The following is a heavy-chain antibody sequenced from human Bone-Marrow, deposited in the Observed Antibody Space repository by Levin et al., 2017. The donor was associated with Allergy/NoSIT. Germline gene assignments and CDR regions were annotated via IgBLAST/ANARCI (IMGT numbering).Heavy chain of an antibody. J-gene: IGHJ4*02. V-gene: IGHV4-59*02. CDR3: ARGRGYNYDYPLDY. Sequence: PSETLSLSCSVSGGSVSPYYWSWIRQPPGKGLEWVGYISYNGGTNYNPSLNSRVTMSIDRTKNQFSLRMKSATAADTAVYYCARGRGYNYDYPLDYWGPGALVTVSS. D-gene: IGHD5-18*01. CDR2: ISYNGGT. CDR1: GGSVSPYY.